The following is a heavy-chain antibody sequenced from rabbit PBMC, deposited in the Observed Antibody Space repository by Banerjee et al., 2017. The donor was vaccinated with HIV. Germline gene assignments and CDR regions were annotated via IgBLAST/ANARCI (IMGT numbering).Heavy chain of an antibody. Sequence: QSLEESGGDLVKPGASLTLTCKASGFTLSSYWMCWVRQAPGKGLEWIACIYTGSSGSTVYASWAKGRFTISKTSSTTVTLQMTSLTAADTATYFCARDRAGYTGDSDLWGPGTLVTVS. CDR1: GFTLSSYW. J-gene: IGHJ6*01. CDR3: ARDRAGYTGDSDL. D-gene: IGHD7-1*01. V-gene: IGHV1S40*01. CDR2: IYTGSSGST.